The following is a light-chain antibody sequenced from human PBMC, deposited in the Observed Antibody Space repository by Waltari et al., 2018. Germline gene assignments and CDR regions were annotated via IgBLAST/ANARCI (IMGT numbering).Light chain of an antibody. CDR2: DVN. J-gene: IGLJ3*02. CDR3: SSCASTIPLGV. Sequence: SALTQPASVSGAPGQSITISCTGISNDVGGYNYVSWYQQHPGKAPKLIIYDVNNLPSGISYRFSYSKSGDTASLTISGLQPEDEADYYCSSCASTIPLGVFGGGTKLTVL. CDR1: SNDVGGYNY. V-gene: IGLV2-14*01.